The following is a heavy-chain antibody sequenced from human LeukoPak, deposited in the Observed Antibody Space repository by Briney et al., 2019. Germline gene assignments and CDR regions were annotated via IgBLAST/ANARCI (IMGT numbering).Heavy chain of an antibody. CDR3: ARISSWYH. D-gene: IGHD6-13*01. V-gene: IGHV4-39*07. Sequence: SETLSLTCTVSGGSISSSSYYWGWIRQPPGKGLEWIGSIYYSGSTYYNPSLKSRVTISVDTSKNQFSLKLSSVTAADTAVYYCARISSWYHWGQGTLVTVSS. J-gene: IGHJ5*02. CDR1: GGSISSSSYY. CDR2: IYYSGST.